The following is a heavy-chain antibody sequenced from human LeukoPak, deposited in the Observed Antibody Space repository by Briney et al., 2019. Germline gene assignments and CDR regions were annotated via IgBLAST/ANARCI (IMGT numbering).Heavy chain of an antibody. V-gene: IGHV3-30-3*01. Sequence: GGSLRLSCAASGFIFSNYAIHWVRQAPGKGLEWVIVISYDGSNKYYADSVKGRFTISRDNSKNTLYLQMNSLRAEDTAVYYCARVSDYGDSTFDYWGQGTLVTVSS. CDR3: ARVSDYGDSTFDY. CDR1: GFIFSNYA. CDR2: ISYDGSNK. D-gene: IGHD4-17*01. J-gene: IGHJ4*02.